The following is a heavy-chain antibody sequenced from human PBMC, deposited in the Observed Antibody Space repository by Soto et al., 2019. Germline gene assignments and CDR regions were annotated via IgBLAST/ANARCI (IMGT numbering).Heavy chain of an antibody. D-gene: IGHD6-13*01. CDR1: GYTFTSYD. CDR2: ISAYNGNT. Sequence: GASVKVSCKASGYTFTSYDINWVRQAPGQGLEWMGWISAYNGNTNYAQKLQGRVTMTTDTSTTTVYMELRSLRSDDTAVYYCARDNGARGIAAAGLDYWGQGTLVTVSS. V-gene: IGHV1-18*01. J-gene: IGHJ4*02. CDR3: ARDNGARGIAAAGLDY.